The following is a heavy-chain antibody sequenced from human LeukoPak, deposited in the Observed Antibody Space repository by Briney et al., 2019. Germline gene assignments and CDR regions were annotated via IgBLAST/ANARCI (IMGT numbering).Heavy chain of an antibody. CDR3: ARGGFGVVPISYYYYYMDV. CDR1: GGSISSYY. D-gene: IGHD3-3*01. CDR2: IFYSGST. J-gene: IGHJ6*03. Sequence: SETLSLTCTVSGGSISSYYWSWIRQPPGKGLEWIGYIFYSGSTYCNPSLKSRVTISVDTSKNQFSLKLSSVTAADTAVYYCARGGFGVVPISYYYYYMDVWGKGTTVTVSS. V-gene: IGHV4-30-4*08.